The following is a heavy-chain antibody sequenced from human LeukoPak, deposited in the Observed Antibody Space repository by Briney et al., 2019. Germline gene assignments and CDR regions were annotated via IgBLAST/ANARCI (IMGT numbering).Heavy chain of an antibody. J-gene: IGHJ5*02. CDR2: INTNTGNP. Sequence: ASVKVSCKASGYTFTSYAMNWVRQAPGQGLEWMRWINTNTGNPTYAQGFTGRFAFSLDTSVSTAYLQIGSLKAEDTAVYYCAREGSSGWTVPFDPWGQGTLVTVSS. CDR3: AREGSSGWTVPFDP. D-gene: IGHD6-19*01. V-gene: IGHV7-4-1*01. CDR1: GYTFTSYA.